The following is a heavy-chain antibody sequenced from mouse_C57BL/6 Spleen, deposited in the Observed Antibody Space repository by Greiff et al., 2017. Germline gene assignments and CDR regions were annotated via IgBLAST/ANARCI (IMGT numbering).Heavy chain of an antibody. CDR3: ASFPY. Sequence: EVTLVESGGDLVKPGGSLKLSCAASGFTFSSYGMSWVRQTPDKRLEWVATISSGGSYTYYPDSVKGRFTISRDNAKNTLYLQMSSLKSEDTAMYYCASFPYWGQGTTLTVSS. V-gene: IGHV5-6*01. CDR2: ISSGGSYT. CDR1: GFTFSSYG. J-gene: IGHJ2*01.